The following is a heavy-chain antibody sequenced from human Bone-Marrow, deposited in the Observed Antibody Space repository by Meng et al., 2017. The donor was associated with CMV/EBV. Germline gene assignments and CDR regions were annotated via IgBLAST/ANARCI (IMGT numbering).Heavy chain of an antibody. J-gene: IGHJ6*02. CDR1: GFTFSVYE. CDR3: ARGRGDNWYYYGMDV. CDR2: ISSSGRTT. V-gene: IGHV3-48*03. Sequence: GESLKISCAASGFTFSVYEMNWVHQAPGKGLEWILYISSSGRTTYYADSVKGRFTISRDNARKSLYLQMNSLRAEDTALYYCARGRGDNWYYYGMDVWGQGTTVTVYS. D-gene: IGHD1-1*01.